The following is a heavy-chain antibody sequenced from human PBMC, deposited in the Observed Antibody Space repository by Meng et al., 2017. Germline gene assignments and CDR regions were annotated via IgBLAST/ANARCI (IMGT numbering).Heavy chain of an antibody. D-gene: IGHD3-9*01. Sequence: QVQLVESGGGVVQPGRSLGLSCAASGFTFSSYAMHWVRQAPGKGLEWVAVISYDGSNKYYADSVKGRFTISRDNSKNTLYLQMNSLRAEDTAVYYCASPGGYDILTIDYWGQGTLVTVSS. CDR1: GFTFSSYA. V-gene: IGHV3-30*04. J-gene: IGHJ4*02. CDR3: ASPGGYDILTIDY. CDR2: ISYDGSNK.